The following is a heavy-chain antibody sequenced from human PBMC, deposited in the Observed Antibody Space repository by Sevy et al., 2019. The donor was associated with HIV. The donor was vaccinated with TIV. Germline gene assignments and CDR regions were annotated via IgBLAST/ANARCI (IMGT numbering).Heavy chain of an antibody. D-gene: IGHD2-15*01. J-gene: IGHJ5*02. CDR3: ARESSGGNWFDP. CDR1: GGSISSGGYS. V-gene: IGHV4-30-2*01. CDR2: IYHSGST. Sequence: SETLSLTCAVSGGSISSGGYSWSWIRQPPGKGLEWIGYIYHSGSTYYNPSLNSPVTISVDRSKNQFSLKLSSVTAADTAVYYCARESSGGNWFDPWGQGTLVTVSS.